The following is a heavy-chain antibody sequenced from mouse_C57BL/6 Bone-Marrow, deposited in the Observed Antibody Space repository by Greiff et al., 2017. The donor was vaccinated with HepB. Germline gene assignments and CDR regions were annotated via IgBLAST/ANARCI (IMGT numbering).Heavy chain of an antibody. V-gene: IGHV1-82*01. Sequence: QVQLKESGPELVKPGASVKISCKASGYAFSSSWMNWVKQRPGKGLEWIGRIYPGDGDTNYNGKFKGKATLTADKSSSTAYMQLSSLTSEDSAVYFCARSGYITTADYWGQGTTLTVSS. CDR1: GYAFSSSW. D-gene: IGHD1-1*01. J-gene: IGHJ2*01. CDR3: ARSGYITTADY. CDR2: IYPGDGDT.